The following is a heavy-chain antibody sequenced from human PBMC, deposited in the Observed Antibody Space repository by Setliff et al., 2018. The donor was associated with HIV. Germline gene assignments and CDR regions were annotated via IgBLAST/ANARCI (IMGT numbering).Heavy chain of an antibody. CDR1: GGFISNHY. Sequence: PSETLSLTCTISGGFISNHYWNWIRRPPGKGLEWIGSTHYSGSSYYSPSLKSRVTISLDTSKNQFSLKLSSMTAADTAVYYCARDVGLCGVDCWPYFYFDLWGRGNLVTVSS. CDR2: THYSGSS. V-gene: IGHV4-59*11. D-gene: IGHD2-21*02. J-gene: IGHJ2*01. CDR3: ARDVGLCGVDCWPYFYFDL.